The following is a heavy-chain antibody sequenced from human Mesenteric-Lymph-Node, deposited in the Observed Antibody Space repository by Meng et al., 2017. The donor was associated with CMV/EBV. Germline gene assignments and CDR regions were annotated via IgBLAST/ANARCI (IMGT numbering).Heavy chain of an antibody. CDR2: INKDGSEK. V-gene: IGHV3-7*01. Sequence: ETLSLTCAASGFTFSSYWMTWVRQAPGKGLEWVANINKDGSEKAYVDSVKGRFTISRDNAKNSLFLQMNSLRVEDTAVYYCVREIASRIWGQGTLVTVSS. D-gene: IGHD6-6*01. J-gene: IGHJ4*02. CDR1: GFTFSSYW. CDR3: VREIASRI.